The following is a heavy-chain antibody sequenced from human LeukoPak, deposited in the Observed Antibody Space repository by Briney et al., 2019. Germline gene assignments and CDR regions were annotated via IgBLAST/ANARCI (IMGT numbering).Heavy chain of an antibody. J-gene: IGHJ2*01. CDR1: GGSISSGDYY. V-gene: IGHV4-30-4*08. CDR3: AREVPWVWNFDL. D-gene: IGHD1-26*01. Sequence: SETLSLTCTVSGGSISSGDYYWSWIRQHPGKGLEWIGYIYYSGSNYYNPSLKSRVTISVDTSKNQFSLKLNSVTAADTAVYYCAREVPWVWNFDLWGRGTLVTVSS. CDR2: IYYSGSN.